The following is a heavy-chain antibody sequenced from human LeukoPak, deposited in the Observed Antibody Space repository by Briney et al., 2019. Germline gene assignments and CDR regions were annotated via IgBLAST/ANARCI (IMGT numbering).Heavy chain of an antibody. CDR2: IYHSGST. Sequence: TSETLSLTCAVYGGSFSGYYWGWIRQPPGKGLEWIGSIYHSGSTYYNPSLKSRVTISVDTSKNQFSLKLSSVTAADTAVYYCASHPGVAAAGDYWGQGTLVTVSS. D-gene: IGHD6-13*01. V-gene: IGHV4-38-2*01. CDR1: GGSFSGYY. CDR3: ASHPGVAAAGDY. J-gene: IGHJ4*02.